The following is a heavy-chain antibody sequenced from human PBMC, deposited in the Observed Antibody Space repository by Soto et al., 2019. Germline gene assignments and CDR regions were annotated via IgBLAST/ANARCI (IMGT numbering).Heavy chain of an antibody. J-gene: IGHJ6*02. CDR3: AREAFEGDFWSGYYRYYGMDV. CDR2: INHSGST. V-gene: IGHV4-34*01. CDR1: GGSFSGYY. Sequence: SETLSLTCAVYGGSFSGYYCSWIRQPPGKGLEWIGEINHSGSTNYNPSLKSRVTISVDMSKNQFSLKLSSVTAADTAVYYCAREAFEGDFWSGYYRYYGMDVWGQGTTVTVSS. D-gene: IGHD3-3*01.